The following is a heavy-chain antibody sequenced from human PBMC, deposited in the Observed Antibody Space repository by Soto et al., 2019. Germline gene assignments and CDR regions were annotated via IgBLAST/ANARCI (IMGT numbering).Heavy chain of an antibody. CDR1: GGSFSGYY. D-gene: IGHD6-13*01. V-gene: IGHV4-34*01. J-gene: IGHJ4*02. CDR2: INHSGST. CDR3: ASKRRIAAAGLDY. Sequence: SETLSLTCAVYGGSFSGYYWSWIHQPPGKGLEWIGEINHSGSTNYNPSLKSRVTISVDTSKNQFSLKLSSVTAADTAVYYCASKRRIAAAGLDYWGQGTLVTVSS.